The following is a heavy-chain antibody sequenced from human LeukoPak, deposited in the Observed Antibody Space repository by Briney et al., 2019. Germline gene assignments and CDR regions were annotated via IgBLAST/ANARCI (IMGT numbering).Heavy chain of an antibody. D-gene: IGHD3-9*01. CDR1: GYTFTNYC. CDR2: INPSVGSP. V-gene: IGHV1-46*01. J-gene: IGHJ3*02. Sequence: ASVKLSCKASGYTFTNYCMHWVRQAPGQGLEWMGIINPSVGSPIYAQTFQGRLTMTTDMSTSTVYMELSTLRSDDTAVYFCAKDPRDILTGDYDAFDIWGQGTMVTVSS. CDR3: AKDPRDILTGDYDAFDI.